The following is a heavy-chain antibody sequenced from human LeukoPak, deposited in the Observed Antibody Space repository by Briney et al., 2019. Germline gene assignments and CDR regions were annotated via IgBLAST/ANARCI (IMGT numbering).Heavy chain of an antibody. D-gene: IGHD2-15*01. CDR2: IYYSGST. CDR3: ARAYCSGGSCYGLDY. J-gene: IGHJ4*02. Sequence: SETLSLTCAVYGGSFSGYYWSWIRQPPGKGLEWIGYIYYSGSTYYNPSLKSRVTISVDTSKNQFSLKLSSVTAADTAVYYCARAYCSGGSCYGLDYWGQGTLVTVSS. V-gene: IGHV4-34*09. CDR1: GGSFSGYY.